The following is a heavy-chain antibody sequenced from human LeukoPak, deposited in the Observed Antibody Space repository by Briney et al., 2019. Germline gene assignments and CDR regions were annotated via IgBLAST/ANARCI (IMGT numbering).Heavy chain of an antibody. J-gene: IGHJ5*02. V-gene: IGHV3-15*01. CDR3: XXXXXXXIVVASLLDP. D-gene: IGHD3-22*01. Sequence: GGSLRLSCAASGFTFSNAWMSWVRQAPGKGLEWVGRIKSKTDGGTTDYAAPVKGRFTISRDDSKNTLYLQMNSLKTEDTAVYXXXXXXXXXIVVASLLDPWGQGTLVTVSS. CDR2: IKSKTDGGTT. CDR1: GFTFSNAW.